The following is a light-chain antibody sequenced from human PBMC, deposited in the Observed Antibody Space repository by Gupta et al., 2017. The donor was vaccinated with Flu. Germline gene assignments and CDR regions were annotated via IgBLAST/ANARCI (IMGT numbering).Light chain of an antibody. CDR3: QQYNNWPPVT. J-gene: IGKJ3*01. V-gene: IGKV3-15*01. CDR1: QSVSSN. CDR2: GAS. Sequence: EIVMTQSPATLSVSPGERATLSCRASQSVSSNLAWYQQKPGQAPRLLIYGASTRATGIPARFSGSGSGTEFTLTISSRQSEDFAVYYCQQYNNWPPVTFGHGTKVDIK.